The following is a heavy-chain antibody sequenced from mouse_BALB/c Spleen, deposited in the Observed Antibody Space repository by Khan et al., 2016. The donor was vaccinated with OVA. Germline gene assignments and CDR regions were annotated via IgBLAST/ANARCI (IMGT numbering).Heavy chain of an antibody. V-gene: IGHV2-6-5*01. Sequence: VELVESGPGLVAPSQSLSITCTVSGFSLTDYGVSWIRQPPGKGLEWLGVIWGGGSTYYNSVLKSRLSISKDNSENLVFLKMNSLQTDDTAMYYLAKHLILYPYYFDYWGQGTTLTVSS. CDR1: GFSLTDYG. J-gene: IGHJ2*01. CDR2: IWGGGST. CDR3: AKHLILYPYYFDY.